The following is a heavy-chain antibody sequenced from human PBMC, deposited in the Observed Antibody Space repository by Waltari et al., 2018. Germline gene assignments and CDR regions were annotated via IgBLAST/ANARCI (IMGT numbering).Heavy chain of an antibody. CDR3: ARRGGYDILTGYYYYYYYMDV. D-gene: IGHD3-9*01. J-gene: IGHJ6*03. V-gene: IGHV4-34*01. Sequence: QVQLQQWGAGLLKPSETLSLTCAVYGGSFSGYYWSWIRQPPGKGLEWIGEINHSGSTNYNPSLKSRVTISVDTSKNQFSLKLSSVTAADTAVYYCARRGGYDILTGYYYYYYYMDVWGKGTTVTVSS. CDR1: GGSFSGYY. CDR2: INHSGST.